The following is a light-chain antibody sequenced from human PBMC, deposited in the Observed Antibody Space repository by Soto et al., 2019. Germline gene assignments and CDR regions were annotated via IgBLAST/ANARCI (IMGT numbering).Light chain of an antibody. Sequence: ESVLTQSPGTLSLSPGGRATLSCRASQSVRSSYLAWYQQRPGQAPRLLIFGASFRATGIPDRFSGSGSGTDFTLTISRLEPEDFAVYYCQNYSSPLTFGRGTTLDIK. J-gene: IGKJ4*01. CDR3: QNYSSPLT. CDR1: QSVRSSY. V-gene: IGKV3-20*01. CDR2: GAS.